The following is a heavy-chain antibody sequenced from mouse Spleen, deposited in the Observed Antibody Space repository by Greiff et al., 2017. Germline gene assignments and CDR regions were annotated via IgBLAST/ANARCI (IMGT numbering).Heavy chain of an antibody. CDR1: GYTFTSYW. V-gene: IGHV1-69*01. CDR3: ARKGTNWDYFDY. J-gene: IGHJ2*01. CDR2: IDPSDSYT. Sequence: VQLQQSGAELVMPGASVKLSCKASGYTFTSYWMHWVKQRPGQGLEWIGEIDPSDSYTNYNQKFKGKATLTVDKSSSTAYMQLSSLTSEDSAVYYCARKGTNWDYFDYWGQGTTLTVSS. D-gene: IGHD4-1*01.